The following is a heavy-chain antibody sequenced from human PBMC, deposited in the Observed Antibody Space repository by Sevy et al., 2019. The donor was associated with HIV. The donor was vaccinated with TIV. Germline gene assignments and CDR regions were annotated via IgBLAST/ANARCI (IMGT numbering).Heavy chain of an antibody. J-gene: IGHJ3*02. CDR2: IIPIFGTA. D-gene: IGHD2-21*02. CDR1: GGTFSSYA. V-gene: IGHV1-69*13. CDR3: ARATYAYCGGDCYPGVDAFDI. Sequence: ASVKVSCKASGGTFSSYAISWVRQAPGQGLDWMGGIIPIFGTANYAQKFQGRVTITADESTSTAYMELSSLRSEDTAVYYCARATYAYCGGDCYPGVDAFDIWGQGTMVTVSS.